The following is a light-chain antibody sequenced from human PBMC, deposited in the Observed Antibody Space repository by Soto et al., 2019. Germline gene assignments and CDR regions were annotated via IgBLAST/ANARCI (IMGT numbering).Light chain of an antibody. J-gene: IGKJ2*01. CDR2: DAS. V-gene: IGKV3-11*01. CDR1: QSVSSY. CDR3: QQRSNWPRGT. Sequence: EIVLTQSPATLSLSPGERATLSCRASQSVSSYLAWYQQKPGQAPRLLIYDASNRATGIPARFSGSGSETDFTLTISSLEPEDFAVYYCQQRSNWPRGTFGQGTKLEIK.